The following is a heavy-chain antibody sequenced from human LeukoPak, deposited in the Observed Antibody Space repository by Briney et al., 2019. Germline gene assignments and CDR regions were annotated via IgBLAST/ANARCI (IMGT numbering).Heavy chain of an antibody. CDR2: IYYSGST. CDR3: ARDKDSSGWSYYYYYGMDV. CDR1: GGSISSGDYY. J-gene: IGHJ6*02. Sequence: SETLSLTCTVSGGSISSGDYYWSWIRQSPGKGLEWIGYIYYSGSTYYNPSLKSRVTISVDTSKNQFSLKLSSVTAADTAVYYCARDKDSSGWSYYYYYGMDVWGQGTTVTVSS. V-gene: IGHV4-30-4*01. D-gene: IGHD6-19*01.